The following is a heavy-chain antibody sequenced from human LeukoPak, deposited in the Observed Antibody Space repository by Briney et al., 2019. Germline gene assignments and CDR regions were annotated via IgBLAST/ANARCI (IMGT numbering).Heavy chain of an antibody. J-gene: IGHJ4*02. Sequence: QTGGSLRLSCAASGFTFSSYWMSWVRQAPGKGLEWVANIKQDGSEKYYVDSVKGRFTISRDNAKNSLYLQMNSPRAEDTAVYYCARALYIAAAPRGGLDYWGQGTLVTVSS. CDR2: IKQDGSEK. CDR3: ARALYIAAAPRGGLDY. CDR1: GFTFSSYW. D-gene: IGHD6-13*01. V-gene: IGHV3-7*01.